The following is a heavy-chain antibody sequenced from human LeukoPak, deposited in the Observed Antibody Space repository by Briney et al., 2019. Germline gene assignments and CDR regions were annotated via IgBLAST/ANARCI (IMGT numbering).Heavy chain of an antibody. CDR1: GYSISSGYY. CDR2: IYHSGST. V-gene: IGHV4-38-2*02. Sequence: SETLSLTCTVSGYSISSGYYWGWIRQPPGKGLDWIGSIYHSGSTYYNPSLKSRVTISVDTSKNQFSLKLSSVTAADTAVYYCARQYCSGGSCYHYYYYYMDVWGKGTTVTISS. CDR3: ARQYCSGGSCYHYYYYYMDV. J-gene: IGHJ6*03. D-gene: IGHD2-15*01.